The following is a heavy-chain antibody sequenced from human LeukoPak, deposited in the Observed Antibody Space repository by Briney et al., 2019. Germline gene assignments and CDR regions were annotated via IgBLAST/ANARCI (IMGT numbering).Heavy chain of an antibody. CDR1: GFTFSSYW. J-gene: IGHJ4*02. CDR3: ARLRAGFYFDY. Sequence: PGGSLRLSCAASGFTFSSYWMYWVRQAPGKGLVWVSRIKSDGSSTSYADSVKGRFTISRDNAINSLYLQMNSLRDEDTAVFYCARLRAGFYFDYWGQGTLVTVSS. V-gene: IGHV3-74*01. CDR2: IKSDGSST.